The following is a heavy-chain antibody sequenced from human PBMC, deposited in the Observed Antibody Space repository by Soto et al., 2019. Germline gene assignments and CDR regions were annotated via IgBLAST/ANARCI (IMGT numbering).Heavy chain of an antibody. J-gene: IGHJ4*02. CDR3: AKDIPVAGPFDF. V-gene: IGHV3-23*01. D-gene: IGHD6-19*01. Sequence: PGGSLRLSCAASGFTFSNYAMTWVRQAPGKGLEWVSAISGSGGSTYYADSVKGRFTISRDNSKNTLYLQMNSLRAEDMAVFYCAKDIPVAGPFDFWGQGTLVTVSS. CDR1: GFTFSNYA. CDR2: ISGSGGST.